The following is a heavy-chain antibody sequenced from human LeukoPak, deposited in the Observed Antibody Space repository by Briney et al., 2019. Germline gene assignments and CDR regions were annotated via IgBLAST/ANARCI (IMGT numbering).Heavy chain of an antibody. CDR1: GFTFSSYA. CDR3: AKETLITRVFDY. D-gene: IGHD3-16*01. J-gene: IGHJ4*02. CDR2: ISGSGGST. Sequence: AGGSLRLSCAASGFTFSSYAMSWVRRAPGKGLEWVSAISGSGGSTYYADSVKGRFTISRDNSKNTLYLQMNSLRAEGTAVYYCAKETLITRVFDYWGQGTLVTVSS. V-gene: IGHV3-23*01.